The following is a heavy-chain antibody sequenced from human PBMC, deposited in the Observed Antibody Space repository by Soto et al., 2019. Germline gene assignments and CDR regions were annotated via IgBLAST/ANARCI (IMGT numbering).Heavy chain of an antibody. Sequence: ASVKVSCKASGYTFTSYGISWVRQAPGQGLEWMGWISAYNGNTNYAQKLQGRVTMTTDTSTSTAYMELRSLRSDDTAVYYCAISFTSSPCRYGMDVWGQGTTVTVSS. CDR1: GYTFTSYG. D-gene: IGHD2-2*01. V-gene: IGHV1-18*01. J-gene: IGHJ6*02. CDR3: AISFTSSPCRYGMDV. CDR2: ISAYNGNT.